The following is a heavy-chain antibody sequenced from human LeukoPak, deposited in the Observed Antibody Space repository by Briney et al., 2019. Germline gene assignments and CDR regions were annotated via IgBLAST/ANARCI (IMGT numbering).Heavy chain of an antibody. Sequence: PSETLSLTCTVSGGSISSSSYYWGWIRQPPGKGLEWIGSIYYSGSTYYNPSLKSRVTISVDTSKNQFSLKLSSVTAADTAVYYCARVFPSDQYSYGWSDNWFDPWGQGTLVTVSS. D-gene: IGHD5-18*01. J-gene: IGHJ5*02. CDR1: GGSISSSSYY. CDR2: IYYSGST. V-gene: IGHV4-39*07. CDR3: ARVFPSDQYSYGWSDNWFDP.